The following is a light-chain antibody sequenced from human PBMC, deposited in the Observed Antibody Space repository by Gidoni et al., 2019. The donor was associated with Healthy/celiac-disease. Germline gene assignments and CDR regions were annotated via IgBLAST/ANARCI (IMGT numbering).Light chain of an antibody. CDR1: SSDVGSYNL. J-gene: IGLJ2*01. Sequence: SALPHPAPVSGSPGQSITISCTGTSSDVGSYNLISWYQQHPGKAPKLMIYEVSKRPSGVSNRFSGSKSGNTASLTISGLQAEDEADYYCCSYAGSVVFGGGTKLTVL. CDR3: CSYAGSVV. V-gene: IGLV2-23*02. CDR2: EVS.